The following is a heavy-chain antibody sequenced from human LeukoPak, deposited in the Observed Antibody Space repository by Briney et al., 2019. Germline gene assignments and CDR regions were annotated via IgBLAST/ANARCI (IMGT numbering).Heavy chain of an antibody. Sequence: GASVKVSCKASGYTFTSYGISWVRQAPGQGLEWMGWINPNSGGTNYAQKFQGRVTMTRDTSISTAYMELSRLRSDDTAVYYCARVDRCSGGSCSPVYGMDVWGQGTTVTVSS. CDR1: GYTFTSYG. D-gene: IGHD2-15*01. J-gene: IGHJ6*02. V-gene: IGHV1-2*02. CDR3: ARVDRCSGGSCSPVYGMDV. CDR2: INPNSGGT.